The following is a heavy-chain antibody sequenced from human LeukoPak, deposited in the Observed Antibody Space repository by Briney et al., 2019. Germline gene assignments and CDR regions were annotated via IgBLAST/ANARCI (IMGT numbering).Heavy chain of an antibody. J-gene: IGHJ5*02. CDR1: GFTFSSYA. Sequence: GGSLRLSCAASGFTFSSYAMSWVRQAPGKGLEWVSAISGSGGSTYYADSVKGRFTISRDNSKNTLYLQMNSLRAEDTAVYYCARAGGIAARPHWFDPWGQGTLVTVSS. D-gene: IGHD6-6*01. V-gene: IGHV3-23*01. CDR3: ARAGGIAARPHWFDP. CDR2: ISGSGGST.